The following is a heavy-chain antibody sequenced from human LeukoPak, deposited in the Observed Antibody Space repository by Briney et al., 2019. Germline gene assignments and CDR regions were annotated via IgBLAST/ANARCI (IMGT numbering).Heavy chain of an antibody. CDR2: VSSSSSNI. V-gene: IGHV3-48*04. D-gene: IGHD3-10*01. CDR1: GFTFSSYS. J-gene: IGHJ3*02. Sequence: PGGSLRLSCAASGFTFSSYSMNWVRQAPGKGLEWVSYVSSSSSNIFYADSVKGRFTLSRDNAKNSLYLQMNSLRAEDTAVYYCAREFPSLGELEWSSDDAFDIWGQGTMVTVSS. CDR3: AREFPSLGELEWSSDDAFDI.